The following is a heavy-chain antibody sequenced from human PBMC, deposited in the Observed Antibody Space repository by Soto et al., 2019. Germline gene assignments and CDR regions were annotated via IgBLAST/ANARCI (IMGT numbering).Heavy chain of an antibody. D-gene: IGHD2-8*01. CDR3: AIQDCTNDVCLEAAVTVGGALEY. Sequence: EVQLVESGGGLVQPGEALRLSCAASGFTFTKYWMHWVRLAPGKGPVWVSYISSDGTTTDYADSVKGRFTISRDNANNMLYLQMDSLTVEDTAVYYCAIQDCTNDVCLEAAVTVGGALEYWGQGAQVTVSS. V-gene: IGHV3-74*01. J-gene: IGHJ4*02. CDR1: GFTFTKYW. CDR2: ISSDGTTT.